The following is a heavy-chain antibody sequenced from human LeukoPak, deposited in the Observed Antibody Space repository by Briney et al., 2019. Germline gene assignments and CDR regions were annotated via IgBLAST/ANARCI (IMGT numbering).Heavy chain of an antibody. CDR3: ARERRQQLVLSGYGMDV. V-gene: IGHV1-46*01. D-gene: IGHD6-13*01. CDR2: INPSGGST. CDR1: GYTFTSYY. J-gene: IGHJ6*02. Sequence: GASVKVSCKASGYTFTSYYMHWVRQAPGQGLEWMGIINPSGGSTSYAQKFQGRVTMTRDTSTSTVYMELSSLRSEDTAVYYCARERRQQLVLSGYGMDVWGQGTTVTVSS.